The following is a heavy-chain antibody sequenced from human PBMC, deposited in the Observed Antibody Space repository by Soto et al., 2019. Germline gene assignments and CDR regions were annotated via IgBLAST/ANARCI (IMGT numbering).Heavy chain of an antibody. Sequence: QVQLQESGPGLVKPSETLSLTCTVSGGSISSYYWSWIRQPPGKGLEWIGYIYYSGSTNYNPSLKSRVTISVDTSKNQFSLKLSSVTAADTAVYYCARHSLDDFWSGRRGYCYMDVWGKGTTVTVSS. CDR3: ARHSLDDFWSGRRGYCYMDV. CDR2: IYYSGST. D-gene: IGHD3-3*01. J-gene: IGHJ6*03. CDR1: GGSISSYY. V-gene: IGHV4-59*08.